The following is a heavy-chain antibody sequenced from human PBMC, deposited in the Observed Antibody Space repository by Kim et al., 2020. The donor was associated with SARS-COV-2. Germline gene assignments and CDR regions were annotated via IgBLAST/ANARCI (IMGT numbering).Heavy chain of an antibody. Sequence: GGSLRLSCAASGFTFSSYGMHWVRQAPGKGLEWVAVIWYDGSNKYYADSVNGRFTISRDNSKNTLYLQMNSLRAEDTAVYYCARGGVYDIFAPSYYYGMDVWGQGTTVTVSS. CDR1: GFTFSSYG. V-gene: IGHV3-33*01. CDR3: ARGGVYDIFAPSYYYGMDV. D-gene: IGHD3-9*01. CDR2: IWYDGSNK. J-gene: IGHJ6*02.